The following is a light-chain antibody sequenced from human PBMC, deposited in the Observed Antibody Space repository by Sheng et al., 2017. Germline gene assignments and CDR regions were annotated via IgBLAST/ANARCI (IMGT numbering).Light chain of an antibody. V-gene: IGKV3-15*01. CDR3: QQYNNWPRT. J-gene: IGKJ5*01. CDR1: QNINNN. Sequence: EIVMTQSPATLSVSPGERATLSCRASQNINNNLAWYQQKPGQPPSLLVYGASTRATGIPARFSGSGSETEFTLSISSLQSGDFAVYYCQQYNNWPRTFGQGTRLEXK. CDR2: GAS.